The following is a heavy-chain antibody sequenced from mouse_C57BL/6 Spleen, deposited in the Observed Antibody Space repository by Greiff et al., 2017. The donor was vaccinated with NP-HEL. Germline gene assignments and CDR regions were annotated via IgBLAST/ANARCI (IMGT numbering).Heavy chain of an antibody. CDR2: ISDGGSYT. Sequence: EVQRVESGGGLVKPGGSLKLSCAASGFTFSSYAMSWVRQTPEKRLEWVATISDGGSYTYYPDNVKGRFTISRDNAKNNLYLQMSHLKSEDTAMYYCASTGTFFDYWGQGTTLTVSS. CDR1: GFTFSSYA. CDR3: ASTGTFFDY. D-gene: IGHD4-1*01. V-gene: IGHV5-4*01. J-gene: IGHJ2*01.